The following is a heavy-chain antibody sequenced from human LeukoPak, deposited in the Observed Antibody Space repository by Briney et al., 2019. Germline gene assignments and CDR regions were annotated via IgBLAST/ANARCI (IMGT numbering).Heavy chain of an antibody. D-gene: IGHD2-15*01. Sequence: PGRSLRLSCAASGFTFSSYGMHWVRQAPGKGLEWVAVISYDGSNKYYADSVKGRFTISRDNSKNTLYLQMNSLRAEDTAVYYCAKGATPVVVAATFDYWGQGTLVTVSS. CDR3: AKGATPVVVAATFDY. CDR2: ISYDGSNK. J-gene: IGHJ4*02. V-gene: IGHV3-30*18. CDR1: GFTFSSYG.